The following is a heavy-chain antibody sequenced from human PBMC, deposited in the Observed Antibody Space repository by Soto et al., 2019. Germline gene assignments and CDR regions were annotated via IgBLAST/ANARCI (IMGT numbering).Heavy chain of an antibody. D-gene: IGHD2-8*01. CDR3: AKNGQPPYYYYGMDV. V-gene: IGHV1-18*01. J-gene: IGHJ6*02. Sequence: ASVKVSCETSGYTFSRYGISWVRQAPGQGLEWMGWISGYNGDTKYAQKVQGRVTMTIDTSTYTAYRELRSLTSDDTAIYYCAKNGQPPYYYYGMDVWGQGTTVTVSS. CDR1: GYTFSRYG. CDR2: ISGYNGDT.